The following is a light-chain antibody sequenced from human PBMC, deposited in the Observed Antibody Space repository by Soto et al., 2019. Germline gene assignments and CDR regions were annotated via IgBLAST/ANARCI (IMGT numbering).Light chain of an antibody. Sequence: QSVLTQPPSVSAAPGQKVTISCFGSSSNIGNNYVTWYQQLPGTAPKLLIYDNNKRPSGIPDRFSGSKSGTSATLAITGLQTGDEADYYCGTWDSTLSVGMFGGGTQLTVL. CDR3: GTWDSTLSVGM. J-gene: IGLJ3*02. CDR2: DNN. V-gene: IGLV1-51*01. CDR1: SSNIGNNY.